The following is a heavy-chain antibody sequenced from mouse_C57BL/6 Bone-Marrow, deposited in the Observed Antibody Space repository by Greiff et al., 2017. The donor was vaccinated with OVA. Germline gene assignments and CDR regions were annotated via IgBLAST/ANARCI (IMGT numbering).Heavy chain of an antibody. CDR1: GFTFSSYG. V-gene: IGHV5-6*01. D-gene: IGHD3-2*02. CDR2: ISSGGSYT. CDR3: ARHDSSGYFAMDY. Sequence: EVNVVESGGDLVKPGGSLKLSCAASGFTFSSYGMSWVRQTPDKRLEWVATISSGGSYTYYPDSVKGRFTISRDNAKNTLYLQMSSLKSEDTAMYYCARHDSSGYFAMDYWGQGTSVTVSS. J-gene: IGHJ4*01.